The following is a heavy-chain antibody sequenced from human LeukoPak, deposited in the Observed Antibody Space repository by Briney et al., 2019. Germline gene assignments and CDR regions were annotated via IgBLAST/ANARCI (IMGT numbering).Heavy chain of an antibody. CDR2: IYPGDSDT. CDR3: ARYDSSGYCYEDAFDI. CDR1: GYSFTSYW. Sequence: GESLKISCKGSGYSFTSYWIGWVRQMPGKGLEWMGIIYPGDSDTRYSPSFQGQVPISADKSISTAYLQWSSRKASDTAMYYCARYDSSGYCYEDAFDIWGQGTMVTVSS. V-gene: IGHV5-51*01. J-gene: IGHJ3*02. D-gene: IGHD3-22*01.